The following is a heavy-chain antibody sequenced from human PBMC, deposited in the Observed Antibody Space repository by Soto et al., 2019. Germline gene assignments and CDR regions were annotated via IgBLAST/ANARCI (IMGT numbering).Heavy chain of an antibody. Sequence: LRLSCAASGFTFSSYGMHWVRQAPGKGLEWVAVIWYDGSKKYYADPVKGRCTISRDDSENSLYLQMNSLRVEDTAVYYCVRHRDFYMDVWGKGTTVTVSS. J-gene: IGHJ6*03. CDR2: IWYDGSKK. CDR3: VRHRDFYMDV. CDR1: GFTFSSYG. V-gene: IGHV3-33*08.